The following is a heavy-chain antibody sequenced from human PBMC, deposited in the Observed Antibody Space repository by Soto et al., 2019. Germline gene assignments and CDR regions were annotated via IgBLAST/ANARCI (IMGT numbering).Heavy chain of an antibody. Sequence: GESLKISCKGSGYTFTDYWIGWVRQLPGKGLEWMGIIYPGDSDTRYSPSFQGHVTITVDKSTSTAYLQWNTLKASDTAMYYCAGHISNFRYSYSAMAAGAQGTTVTVSS. J-gene: IGHJ6*02. CDR2: IYPGDSDT. D-gene: IGHD4-4*01. V-gene: IGHV5-51*01. CDR3: AGHISNFRYSYSAMAA. CDR1: GYTFTDYW.